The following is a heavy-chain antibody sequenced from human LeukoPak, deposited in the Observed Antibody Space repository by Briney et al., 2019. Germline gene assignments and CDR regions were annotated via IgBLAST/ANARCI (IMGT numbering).Heavy chain of an antibody. D-gene: IGHD1-1*01. V-gene: IGHV1-2*02. CDR3: ATATVTHTRDP. Sequence: ASVKVSCQTSGYTFSDFYLNWVRQAPGQGLEWMGWINPYSGTLIYAQSLQGRLTMTWDTSTGTAYMELTRLTSDDTAVYYCATATVTHTRDPWGQGTLVTVSS. CDR1: GYTFSDFY. J-gene: IGHJ5*02. CDR2: INPYSGTL.